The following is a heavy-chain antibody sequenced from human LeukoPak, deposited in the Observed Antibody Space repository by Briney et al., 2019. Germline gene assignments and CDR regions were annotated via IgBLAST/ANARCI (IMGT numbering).Heavy chain of an antibody. CDR3: ARGYYYDSSGYYFPDAFDI. CDR1: GLTFSRYG. J-gene: IGHJ3*02. D-gene: IGHD3-22*01. Sequence: GGSLRLSRAASGLTFSRYGMHWVRQAPAKGLEWVTVIWYDGSNKYYVFSVQGRFSISRDNSRYTLYLQMGSLRAEDTAVYYCARGYYYDSSGYYFPDAFDIWGQGTMVTVSS. V-gene: IGHV3-33*01. CDR2: IWYDGSNK.